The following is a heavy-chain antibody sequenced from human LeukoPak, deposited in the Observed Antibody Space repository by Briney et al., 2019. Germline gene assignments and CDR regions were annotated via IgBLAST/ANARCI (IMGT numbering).Heavy chain of an antibody. CDR1: GFTFSSYG. V-gene: IGHV3-33*01. Sequence: PGRSLRLSCAASGFTFSSYGFHWVRQAPGKGLEWVAVIWYDGSQKYYVGSVKGRFTSSRDNSKNTVYLQMNSLRVEDTAVYYCARGSDYHYYMDVWGKGTTVTVSS. CDR3: ARGSDYHYYMDV. D-gene: IGHD6-6*01. J-gene: IGHJ6*03. CDR2: IWYDGSQK.